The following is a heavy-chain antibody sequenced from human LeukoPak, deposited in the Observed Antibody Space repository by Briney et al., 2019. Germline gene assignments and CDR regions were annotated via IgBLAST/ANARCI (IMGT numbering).Heavy chain of an antibody. CDR3: ARSHSPRPGVPVAGYGGYFDS. V-gene: IGHV1-46*01. J-gene: IGHJ4*02. Sequence: ASVKVSCKASGYTFTSYYMHWVRQAPGQGLEWMGIINPSGGSTSYAQKFQGRVTMTRDMSTSTVYMELSSLRSEDTAVYYCARSHSPRPGVPVAGYGGYFDSWGQGTLVTVSS. D-gene: IGHD6-19*01. CDR2: INPSGGST. CDR1: GYTFTSYY.